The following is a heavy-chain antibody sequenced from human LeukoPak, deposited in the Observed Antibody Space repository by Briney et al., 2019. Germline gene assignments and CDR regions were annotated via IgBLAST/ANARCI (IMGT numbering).Heavy chain of an antibody. Sequence: GRSLRLSCAASGFTFSSYAMHWVRQAPGKGLEWVAVISYDGSNKYYADSVKGRFTISRDNSKNTLYLQMNSLRAENTAVYYCARDLYCSGGSCYRLGFCFDYWGQGTLVTVSS. D-gene: IGHD2-15*01. J-gene: IGHJ4*02. CDR2: ISYDGSNK. CDR3: ARDLYCSGGSCYRLGFCFDY. CDR1: GFTFSSYA. V-gene: IGHV3-30-3*01.